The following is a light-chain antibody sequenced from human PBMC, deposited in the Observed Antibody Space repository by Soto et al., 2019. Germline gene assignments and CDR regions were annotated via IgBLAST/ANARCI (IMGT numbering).Light chain of an antibody. V-gene: IGKV1-39*01. CDR2: GSS. J-gene: IGKJ5*01. Sequence: DIQMTQSPSSLSAAMGDRVTITCRASQDIKNYLNWYQHKPGAAPKLLIFGSSNLESGVPARFSGRGAATEFNFSISSLQREDFATYYCQQGYSTTPITFGQGTRVDIK. CDR1: QDIKNY. CDR3: QQGYSTTPIT.